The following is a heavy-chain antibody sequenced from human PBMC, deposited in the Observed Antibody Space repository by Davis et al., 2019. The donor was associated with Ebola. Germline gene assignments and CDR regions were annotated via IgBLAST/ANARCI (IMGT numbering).Heavy chain of an antibody. CDR2: ISAYNGNT. J-gene: IGHJ3*02. CDR3: AREFPLGGVVIGSDAFDI. CDR1: GYTFTSYG. Sequence: ASVKVSCKASGYTFTSYGISWVRQAPGQGLEWMGWISAYNGNTNYAQKFQGRVTITADESTSTAYMELSSLRSEDTAVYYCAREFPLGGVVIGSDAFDIWGQGTMVTVSS. V-gene: IGHV1-18*01. D-gene: IGHD3-3*01.